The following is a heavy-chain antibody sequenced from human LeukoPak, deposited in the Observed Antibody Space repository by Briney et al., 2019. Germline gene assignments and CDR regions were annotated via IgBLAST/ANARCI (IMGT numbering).Heavy chain of an antibody. CDR1: GFTFRSYS. CDR2: ISSTSGTI. Sequence: GGSLRLSCVASGFTFRSYSMNWVRQAPGKGLEWVSYISSTSGTIYYADSMKGRFTISRDNAKNSLYLQMNGLRAEDTAVYYCARELVVSVAISSYDAFDIWGQGTMVTVSS. J-gene: IGHJ3*02. V-gene: IGHV3-48*04. CDR3: ARELVVSVAISSYDAFDI. D-gene: IGHD2-2*01.